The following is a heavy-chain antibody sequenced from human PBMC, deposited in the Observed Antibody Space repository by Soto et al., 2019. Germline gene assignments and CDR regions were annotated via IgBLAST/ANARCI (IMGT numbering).Heavy chain of an antibody. CDR2: ISASGGRT. CDR1: GFTFSSYA. D-gene: IGHD2-15*01. V-gene: IGHV3-23*01. J-gene: IGHJ5*02. Sequence: PGGSLRLSXAASGFTFSSYAMTWVRQAPGKGLEWLSDISASGGRTNYADSVKGRFTISRDNFKKTLYLQMNSLRAEDTAMYYCAKSGPYCSDNSCYYSWGQGTLVTVSS. CDR3: AKSGPYCSDNSCYYS.